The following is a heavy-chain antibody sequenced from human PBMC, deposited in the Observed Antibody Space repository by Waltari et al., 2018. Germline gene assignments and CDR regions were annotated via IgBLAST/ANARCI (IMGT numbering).Heavy chain of an antibody. J-gene: IGHJ5*02. V-gene: IGHV3-9*01. CDR2: IDWNGDTI. Sequence: ELLLVESGGTLVQPGRSLRLSCVVSGFNLNDSAMHWVRQVPGKGLEWVSGIDWNGDTIGYADSVKGRFTISRDNAKKSVYLQMSSLRAEDTAFYYCAKDTQSGYYNWFDPWGQGTLVTVSS. CDR3: AKDTQSGYYNWFDP. CDR1: GFNLNDSA. D-gene: IGHD3-3*01.